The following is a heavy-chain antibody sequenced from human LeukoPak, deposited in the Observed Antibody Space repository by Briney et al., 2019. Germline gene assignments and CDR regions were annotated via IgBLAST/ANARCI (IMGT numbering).Heavy chain of an antibody. V-gene: IGHV3-43*02. J-gene: IGHJ6*02. D-gene: IGHD6-13*01. Sequence: PGGSLRLPCAASGFTFDDYAMHWVRQAPGKGLEWVSLISGDGGSTYYADSVKGRFTISRDNSKNSLYLQMNSLRTEDTALYYCAKGWYFDYYYGMDVWGQGTTVTVSS. CDR3: AKGWYFDYYYGMDV. CDR1: GFTFDDYA. CDR2: ISGDGGST.